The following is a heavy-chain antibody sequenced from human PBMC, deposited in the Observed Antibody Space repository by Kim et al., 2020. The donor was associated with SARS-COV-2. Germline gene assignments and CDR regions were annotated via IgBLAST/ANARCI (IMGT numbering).Heavy chain of an antibody. J-gene: IGHJ6*01. CDR1: GGSFSGYY. CDR3: ASRATMVRGVISYYYYYG. D-gene: IGHD3-10*01. V-gene: IGHV4-34*01. CDR2: INHSGST. Sequence: SETLSLTCAVYGGSFSGYYWSWIRQPPGKGLEWIGEINHSGSTNYNPSLKSRVTISVDTSKNQFSLKLSSVTAADTAVYYCASRATMVRGVISYYYYYG.